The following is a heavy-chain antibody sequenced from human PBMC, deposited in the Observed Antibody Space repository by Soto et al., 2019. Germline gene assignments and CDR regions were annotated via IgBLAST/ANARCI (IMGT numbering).Heavy chain of an antibody. Sequence: VKVSCKASGGTFSSYAISWVRQAPGQGLEWMGGIIPIFGTANYAQKFQGRVTITADESTSTAYMELSSLRSEDTAVYYCARNTAMVKTIYYYYGMDVWGQGTTVTVSS. J-gene: IGHJ6*02. CDR2: IIPIFGTA. V-gene: IGHV1-69*13. CDR1: GGTFSSYA. D-gene: IGHD5-18*01. CDR3: ARNTAMVKTIYYYYGMDV.